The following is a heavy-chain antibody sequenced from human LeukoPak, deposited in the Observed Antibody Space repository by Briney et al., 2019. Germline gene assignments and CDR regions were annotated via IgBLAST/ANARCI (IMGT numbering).Heavy chain of an antibody. D-gene: IGHD4-17*01. V-gene: IGHV1-46*01. CDR3: ARGGAPGDYPLDY. CDR2: INPSGGST. J-gene: IGHJ4*02. Sequence: ASVKVPCKASGYTFTSYHMHWVRQAPGQGLEWMGIINPSGGSTSYAQKFQGRVTMTRDMSTSTVYMELSSLRSEDTAVYYCARGGAPGDYPLDYWGQGTLVTVSS. CDR1: GYTFTSYH.